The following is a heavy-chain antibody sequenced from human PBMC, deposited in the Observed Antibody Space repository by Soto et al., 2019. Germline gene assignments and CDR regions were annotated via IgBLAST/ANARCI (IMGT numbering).Heavy chain of an antibody. V-gene: IGHV5-51*01. Sequence: PGESLKISCKGSGYSFTSYWIGWVRQMPGKGLEWMGIIYPGDSDTRYSPSFQGQVTISADKSISTAYLQWSSLKASDTAMYYCARGVKTATPHKYYFDYWGQGTLVTVSS. CDR3: ARGVKTATPHKYYFDY. CDR2: IYPGDSDT. D-gene: IGHD6-25*01. J-gene: IGHJ4*02. CDR1: GYSFTSYW.